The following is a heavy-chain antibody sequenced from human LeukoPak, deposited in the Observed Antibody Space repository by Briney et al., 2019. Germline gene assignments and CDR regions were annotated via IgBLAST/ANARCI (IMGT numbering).Heavy chain of an antibody. J-gene: IGHJ4*02. CDR1: GSTFTNYA. CDR2: ISGSGDGS. V-gene: IGHV3-23*01. Sequence: GGSVSSSCAALGSTFTNYAISWVRQAPGEGLEWVSRISGSGDGSYYADSVRGRFTISRDISRNTLYLQMNSLRAEDTATYYCAKGYDTFDYWGQGTLVTVSS. D-gene: IGHD5-12*01. CDR3: AKGYDTFDY.